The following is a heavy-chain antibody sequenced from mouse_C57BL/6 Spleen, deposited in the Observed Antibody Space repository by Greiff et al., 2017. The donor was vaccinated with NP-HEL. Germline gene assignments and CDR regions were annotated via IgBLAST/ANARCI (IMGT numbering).Heavy chain of an antibody. V-gene: IGHV1-61*01. CDR3: ARGLRSFDY. D-gene: IGHD1-1*01. Sequence: VQLQQPGAELVRPGSSVKLSCKASGYTFTSYWMDWVKQRPGQGLEWIGNIYPSDSETHYNQKFKDKATLTVDKSSSTAYMQLSSLTSEDSAVYYCARGLRSFDYWGQGTTLTVSS. J-gene: IGHJ2*01. CDR1: GYTFTSYW. CDR2: IYPSDSET.